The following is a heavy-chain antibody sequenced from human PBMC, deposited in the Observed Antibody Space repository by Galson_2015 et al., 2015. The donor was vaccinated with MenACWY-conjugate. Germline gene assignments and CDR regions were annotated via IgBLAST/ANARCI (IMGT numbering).Heavy chain of an antibody. CDR1: GFTFSNAW. V-gene: IGHV3-15*01. CDR3: TTGGPAVAGTRVSYYYGMDV. Sequence: SLRLSCAASGFTFSNAWMSWVRQAPGKGLEWVGRIKSKTDGGTTDYAAPVKGRFTISRDDSKNTLYLQMNSLKTEDTAVYYCTTGGPAVAGTRVSYYYGMDVWGQGTTVTVSS. J-gene: IGHJ6*02. D-gene: IGHD6-19*01. CDR2: IKSKTDGGTT.